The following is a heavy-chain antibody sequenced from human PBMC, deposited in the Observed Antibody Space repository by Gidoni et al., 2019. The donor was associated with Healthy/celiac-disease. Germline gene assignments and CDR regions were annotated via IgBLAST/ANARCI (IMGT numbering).Heavy chain of an antibody. CDR2: ISGSGGST. CDR1: GFTFSSYA. D-gene: IGHD3-22*01. J-gene: IGHJ4*02. Sequence: EVQLLESGGGWVQPGGSLILSCAASGFTFSSYAMSWVRQAPGKGLEWVSAISGSGGSTYYDDSVKGRFTISRDNSKNTLYLQMNSLRAEDTAVYDCAKQRGSLVVITTDFDYWGQGTLVTVSS. CDR3: AKQRGSLVVITTDFDY. V-gene: IGHV3-23*01.